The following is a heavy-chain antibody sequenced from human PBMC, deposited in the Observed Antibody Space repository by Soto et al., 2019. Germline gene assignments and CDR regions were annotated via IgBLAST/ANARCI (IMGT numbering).Heavy chain of an antibody. CDR3: ASAQVGATGYGY. V-gene: IGHV3-33*01. D-gene: IGHD1-26*01. CDR1: GFTFSSS. Sequence: QVQLVESGGGVVQPGRSLRLSCAASGFTFSSSMHWVRQAPGKGLEWMAVIWDDGSNKYYADSVKGRFTISRDNSKNTLYLQMNSLRAEDTAVYYCASAQVGATGYGYWGQGTLVTVSS. J-gene: IGHJ4*02. CDR2: IWDDGSNK.